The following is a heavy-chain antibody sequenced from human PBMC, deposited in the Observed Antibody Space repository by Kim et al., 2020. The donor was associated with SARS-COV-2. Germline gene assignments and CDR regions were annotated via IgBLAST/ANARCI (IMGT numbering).Heavy chain of an antibody. D-gene: IGHD1-26*01. CDR2: ISYDGSNK. CDR1: GFTFSSYA. J-gene: IGHJ4*02. V-gene: IGHV3-30*04. Sequence: GGSLRLSCAASGFTFSSYAMHWVRQAPGKGLEWVAVISYDGSNKYYADSVKGRFTISRDNSKNTLYLQMNSLRAEDTAVYYCARTYSGSYSHLGYWGQGNLVTVSS. CDR3: ARTYSGSYSHLGY.